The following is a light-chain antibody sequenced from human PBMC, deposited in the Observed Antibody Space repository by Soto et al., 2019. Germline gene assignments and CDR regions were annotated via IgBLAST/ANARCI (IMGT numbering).Light chain of an antibody. CDR2: DVS. CDR1: SSDVGGYNF. V-gene: IGLV2-14*03. Sequence: QSALTQPASVSGSPGQSITISCTGTSSDVGGYNFVSWYQQHPGKVPKVMIYDVSKRPSRVSNRFSGSKSGNTASLTISGLQVEDEADYYCSSYRSGSTRVVFGGGTKLTVL. J-gene: IGLJ2*01. CDR3: SSYRSGSTRVV.